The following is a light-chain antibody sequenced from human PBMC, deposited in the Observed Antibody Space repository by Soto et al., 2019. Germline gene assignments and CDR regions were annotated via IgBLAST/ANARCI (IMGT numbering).Light chain of an antibody. CDR3: SSFAGSNTVI. J-gene: IGLJ2*01. V-gene: IGLV2-8*01. Sequence: QSALTQPPSASGSPGQSVAISCTGSSSDIGAYNYVSWYQQFPGKAPQIMIYEVNKRPSGVPDRFSGSKSGKTASLTVSGLQAEDEADYYCSSFAGSNTVIFGGGTKVTVL. CDR1: SSDIGAYNY. CDR2: EVN.